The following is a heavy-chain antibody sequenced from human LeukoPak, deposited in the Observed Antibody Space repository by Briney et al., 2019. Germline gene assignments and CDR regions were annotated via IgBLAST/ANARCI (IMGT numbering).Heavy chain of an antibody. CDR1: GFTFSSYS. CDR3: AKKAWIQLWTPFDY. CDR2: ISSSSSTI. Sequence: GGSLRLSCAASGFTFSSYSMNWVRQAPGKGLEWVSYISSSSSTIYYADSVKGRFTISRDNAKNSLYLQMNSLRAEDTAVYYCAKKAWIQLWTPFDYWGQGTLVTVSS. D-gene: IGHD5-18*01. V-gene: IGHV3-48*01. J-gene: IGHJ4*02.